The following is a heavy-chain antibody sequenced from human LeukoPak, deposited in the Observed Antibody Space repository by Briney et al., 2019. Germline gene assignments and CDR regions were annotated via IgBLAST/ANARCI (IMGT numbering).Heavy chain of an antibody. D-gene: IGHD4-17*01. CDR1: GYTFTAYY. CDR2: INPNSGGT. V-gene: IGHV1-2*02. CDR3: ARDDAHTVTTEDNWFDP. J-gene: IGHJ5*02. Sequence: GASVKVSCKASGYTFTAYYMHWVRQAPGQGLEWMGWINPNSGGTNYAQKFQGRVTMTRDTSISTAYMELSRLRSDDTAVYYCARDDAHTVTTEDNWFDPWGQGTLVTASS.